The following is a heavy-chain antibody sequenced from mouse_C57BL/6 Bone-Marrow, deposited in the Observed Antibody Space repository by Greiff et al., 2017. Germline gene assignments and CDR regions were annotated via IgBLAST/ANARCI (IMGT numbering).Heavy chain of an antibody. V-gene: IGHV6-3*01. CDR1: GFTFSNYW. CDR3: TGGSMITFDY. J-gene: IGHJ2*01. CDR2: IRLKSDNYAT. Sequence: EVKLMESGGGLVQPGGSMKLSCVASGFTFSNYWMNWVRQSPEKGLEWVAQIRLKSDNYATHYAESVKGRFTISRDDSKSSVYLQMNNLRAEDTGIYYCTGGSMITFDYWGQGTTLTVSS. D-gene: IGHD2-4*01.